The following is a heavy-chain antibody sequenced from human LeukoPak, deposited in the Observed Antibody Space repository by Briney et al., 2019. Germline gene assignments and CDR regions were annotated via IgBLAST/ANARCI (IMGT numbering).Heavy chain of an antibody. CDR3: ARQALRGSGYLDV. V-gene: IGHV4-39*01. CDR2: IYYSGST. D-gene: IGHD3-22*01. CDR1: GGSISSSSYY. J-gene: IGHJ6*02. Sequence: PSETLSLTCTVSGGSISSSSYYWGWIRQPPGKGLEWIGSIYYSGSTYYNPSLKSRVTISVDTSKNQFSLKLSSVTAADTAVYYCARQALRGSGYLDVWGQGTTVTVSS.